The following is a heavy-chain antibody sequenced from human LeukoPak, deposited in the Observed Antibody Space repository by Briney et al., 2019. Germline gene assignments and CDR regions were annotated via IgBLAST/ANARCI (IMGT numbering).Heavy chain of an antibody. D-gene: IGHD5-18*01. J-gene: IGHJ4*02. Sequence: GGSLRLSCAASGFTFSSYAMHWVRQAPGKGLEWVAVISYDGSNKYYADSVKGRFTIATEYPQNKMYLQMNRLRADDTAVYYPPTRRGGTALAGSSDYWGQGTLVTVPS. CDR2: ISYDGSNK. CDR1: GFTFSSYA. CDR3: PTRRGGTALAGSSDY. V-gene: IGHV3-30*04.